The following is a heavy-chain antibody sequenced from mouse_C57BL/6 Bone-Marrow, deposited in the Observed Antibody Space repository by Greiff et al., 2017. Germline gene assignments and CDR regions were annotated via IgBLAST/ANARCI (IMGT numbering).Heavy chain of an antibody. CDR1: GFTFSDYG. CDR3: ARGGNLGARDY. Sequence: EVQLVESGGGLVKPGGSLKLSCAASGFTFSDYGMHWVRQAPEKGLEWVAYISSGSSTIYYADTVKGRFTISRDNAKNTLFLQMTSLRSEETAMYYCARGGNLGARDYGGQGTSVTVTS. D-gene: IGHD2-1*01. J-gene: IGHJ4*01. CDR2: ISSGSSTI. V-gene: IGHV5-17*01.